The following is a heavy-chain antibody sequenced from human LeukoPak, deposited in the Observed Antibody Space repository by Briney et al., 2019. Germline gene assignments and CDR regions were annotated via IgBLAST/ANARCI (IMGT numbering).Heavy chain of an antibody. J-gene: IGHJ4*02. CDR3: ARETRNGKPDFDY. CDR2: ISSSSSYI. CDR1: GFTFSSYS. V-gene: IGHV3-21*01. Sequence: GGSLRLSCAASGFTFSSYSMNWVRQAPGKGLEWVSSISSSSSYIYYADSVKGRFTISRDNAKNSLYLQMNSLRAEDTAVYYCARETRNGKPDFDYWGQGTLVTVSS. D-gene: IGHD1-14*01.